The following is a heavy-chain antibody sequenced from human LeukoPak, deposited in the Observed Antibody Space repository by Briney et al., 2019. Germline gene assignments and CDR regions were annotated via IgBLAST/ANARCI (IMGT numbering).Heavy chain of an antibody. Sequence: GGSLRLSCEASGFSFNTYDMSWVRQAPGKGLQWVSLISGGSGSTYYADSVKGRFTISRDTPKNTLYLQMNTLRAEDTAVYYCAKKYSGTYYFDDWGQGTLVTVSS. CDR3: AKKYSGTYYFDD. V-gene: IGHV3-23*01. J-gene: IGHJ4*02. D-gene: IGHD1-26*01. CDR2: ISGGSGST. CDR1: GFSFNTYD.